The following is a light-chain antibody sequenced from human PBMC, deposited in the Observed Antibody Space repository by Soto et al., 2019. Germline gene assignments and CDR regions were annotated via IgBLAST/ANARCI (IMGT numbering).Light chain of an antibody. CDR1: QSISNW. V-gene: IGKV1-5*03. CDR3: QQYNSFPRT. J-gene: IGKJ1*01. CDR2: KAS. Sequence: DIQMTQSPSTLSASVGDRVTITCRASQSISNWLAWYQQKPGKAPKLLIYKASGLESGVPSRFSGSGSGTEFTLTISSLQPDDFATYHCQQYNSFPRTFGQGTKVEIK.